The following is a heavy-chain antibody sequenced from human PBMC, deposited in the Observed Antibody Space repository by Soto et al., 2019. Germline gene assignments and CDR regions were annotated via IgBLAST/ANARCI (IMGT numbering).Heavy chain of an antibody. V-gene: IGHV3-15*07. CDR1: GLTLTDAW. Sequence: EVQLVESGGGLVKPGESLRLSCTASGLTLTDAWMKWVRQAPGKGLEWDGRLKSKTNGGTADYAAPVRGRFTILRDDSKNMLYLQMNSLKTEDTAVYYCAYYRDSRAVHFDRWGQGTLVTVSS. CDR3: AYYRDSRAVHFDR. D-gene: IGHD3-22*01. CDR2: LKSKTNGGTA. J-gene: IGHJ4*02.